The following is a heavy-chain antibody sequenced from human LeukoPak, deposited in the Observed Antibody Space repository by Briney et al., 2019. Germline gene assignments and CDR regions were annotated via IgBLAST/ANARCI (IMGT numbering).Heavy chain of an antibody. J-gene: IGHJ3*02. CDR2: IKEDGSEK. Sequence: PGGSLRLSCEASGFTFRNSWMSWVRQAPGKGLEWVANIKEDGSEKYYVDSVKGRFTISRDNAQNSLYLQMNSLRVEDTAVYYCARAGGQQLVNDAFDIWGQGTMVTVSS. CDR3: ARAGGQQLVNDAFDI. D-gene: IGHD6-13*01. CDR1: GFTFRNSW. V-gene: IGHV3-7*01.